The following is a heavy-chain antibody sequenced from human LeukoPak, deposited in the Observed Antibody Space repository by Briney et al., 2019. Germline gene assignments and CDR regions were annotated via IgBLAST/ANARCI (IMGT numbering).Heavy chain of an antibody. Sequence: GGSLRLSCAASGFTFSNFYMSWIRQAPGKGLEWVSYISSSGGKIHYVDSVRGRFTISRDNAENSLYLHMSSLRADDTAVYYCVGDSIISVGGFDFWGQGTQVTVSS. CDR2: ISSSGGKI. D-gene: IGHD2-15*01. J-gene: IGHJ5*01. CDR3: VGDSIISVGGFDF. CDR1: GFTFSNFY. V-gene: IGHV3-11*01.